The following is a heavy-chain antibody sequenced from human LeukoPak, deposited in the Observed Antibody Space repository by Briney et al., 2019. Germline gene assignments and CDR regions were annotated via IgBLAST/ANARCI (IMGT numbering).Heavy chain of an antibody. CDR3: ARDDSIAAAYFDY. D-gene: IGHD6-6*01. Sequence: ASVKVSCKASGYTFTTYAMNWVRQAPGQGLEWMGWINTNTGNPTYAQGFTGRFVFSLDTPVSTAYLQISSLQTEDTAVYYCARDDSIAAAYFDYWGQGTLVTVSS. CDR1: GYTFTTYA. CDR2: INTNTGNP. J-gene: IGHJ4*02. V-gene: IGHV7-4-1*02.